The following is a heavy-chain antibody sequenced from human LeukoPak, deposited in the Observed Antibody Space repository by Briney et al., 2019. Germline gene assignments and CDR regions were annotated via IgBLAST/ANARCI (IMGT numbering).Heavy chain of an antibody. Sequence: GGSLRLSCAASGFAVSNNYMTWVRQAPGKGLEWVSVIYKDGSTYYADSVKGRFTISRDNSKNTVYLQMNSLRAEDTAVYYCARGYCSGRSYYMWYSDYWGQGTLVTVSS. V-gene: IGHV3-53*01. D-gene: IGHD2-15*01. J-gene: IGHJ4*02. CDR3: ARGYCSGRSYYMWYSDY. CDR1: GFAVSNNY. CDR2: IYKDGST.